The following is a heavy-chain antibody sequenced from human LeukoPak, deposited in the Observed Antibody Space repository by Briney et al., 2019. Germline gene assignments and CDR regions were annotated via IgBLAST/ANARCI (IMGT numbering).Heavy chain of an antibody. CDR2: ISSSSSYI. CDR1: GFTFSSYS. Sequence: PGGSLRLSCAASGFTFSSYSMNWVRQAPGKGLEWVSSISSSSSYIYYADSVKGRFTISRDNAKNSLYLQMNSMRAEDTAVYYCARDGEIGIAVAGDYWGQGTLVTVSS. CDR3: ARDGEIGIAVAGDY. D-gene: IGHD6-19*01. J-gene: IGHJ4*02. V-gene: IGHV3-21*01.